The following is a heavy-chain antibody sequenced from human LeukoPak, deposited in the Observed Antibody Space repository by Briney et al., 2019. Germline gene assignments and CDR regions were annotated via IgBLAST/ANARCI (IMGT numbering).Heavy chain of an antibody. J-gene: IGHJ3*02. CDR3: STAGSRNLGYCSGGGCYARDAFDI. V-gene: IGHV3-15*01. D-gene: IGHD2-15*01. Sequence: PGGSLRLSCAASVFTFSSYWMHWVRHAPGKGLEWVGRIKNEGGGHTTHYAAPVKGRFTISRDDSQNTLYLQMNSLTIEDTAVYYCSTAGSRNLGYCSGGGCYARDAFDIWGQGTMVTVSS. CDR2: IKNEGGGHTT. CDR1: VFTFSSYW.